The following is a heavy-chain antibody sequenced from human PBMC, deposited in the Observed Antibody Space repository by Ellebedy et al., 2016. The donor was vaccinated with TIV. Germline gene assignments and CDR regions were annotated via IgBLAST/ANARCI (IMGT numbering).Heavy chain of an antibody. Sequence: GESLKISXAASGFTFSSYAMHWVRQAPGKGLEWVAVISYDGSNKYYADSVKGRFTISRDNSKNTLYLQMNSLRAEDTAVYYCARDETTMVRGVISRHFDYWGQGTLVTVSS. V-gene: IGHV3-30-3*01. CDR1: GFTFSSYA. CDR2: ISYDGSNK. D-gene: IGHD3-10*01. J-gene: IGHJ4*02. CDR3: ARDETTMVRGVISRHFDY.